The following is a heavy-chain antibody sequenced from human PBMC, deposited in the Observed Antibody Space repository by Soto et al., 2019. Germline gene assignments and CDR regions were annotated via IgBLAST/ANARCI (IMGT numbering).Heavy chain of an antibody. CDR1: GYTFSDYA. D-gene: IGHD2-15*01. CDR3: VRCYCSVGSCYACWHFDL. J-gene: IGHJ2*01. Sequence: QVQLVQSGGEVKKPGASVKVSCQASGYTFSDYAISWVRQAPGQGLEWMGWISASTRNTDQAQNFQGRVIITLDTSTTTAYMELRSLRSDDTAVYYCVRCYCSVGSCYACWHFDLWGRGTLVTVSS. CDR2: ISASTRNT. V-gene: IGHV1-18*01.